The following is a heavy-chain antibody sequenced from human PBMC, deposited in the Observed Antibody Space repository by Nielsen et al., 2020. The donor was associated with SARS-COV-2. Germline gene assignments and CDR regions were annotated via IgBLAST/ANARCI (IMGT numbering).Heavy chain of an antibody. CDR1: GFTFSSYA. CDR2: ISGSGGST. D-gene: IGHD6-6*01. V-gene: IGHV3-23*01. Sequence: GESLKISCAASGFTFSSYAMSWVRQAPGKGLEWVSAISGSGGSTYYADSVKGRFTISRDNSKNTLYLQMNSLRAKDTAVYYCAKDPPLAARSFQGDYWGQGTLVTVSS. J-gene: IGHJ4*02. CDR3: AKDPPLAARSFQGDY.